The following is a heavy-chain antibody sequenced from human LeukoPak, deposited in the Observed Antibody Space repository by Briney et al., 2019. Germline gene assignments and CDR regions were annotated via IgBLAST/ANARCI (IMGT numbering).Heavy chain of an antibody. V-gene: IGHV3-48*03. J-gene: IGHJ4*02. CDR3: ARGAATNLWPSDY. CDR1: GFTFGDYA. Sequence: GGSLRLSCTTSGFTFGDYAMNWVRQAPGKGLEWVSYISSSGSTIYYADSVKGRFTISRDNAKNSLYLQMNSLRAEDTAIYYCARGAATNLWPSDYWGQGTLVTVSS. D-gene: IGHD3-10*01. CDR2: ISSSGSTI.